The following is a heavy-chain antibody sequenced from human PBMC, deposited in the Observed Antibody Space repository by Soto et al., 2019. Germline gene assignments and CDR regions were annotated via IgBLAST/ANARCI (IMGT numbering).Heavy chain of an antibody. CDR2: TNAGNGNT. V-gene: IGHV1-3*01. J-gene: IGHJ4*02. CDR3: ARDRRRLWFGELSEDY. D-gene: IGHD3-10*01. CDR1: GYTFTSYA. Sequence: ASVKVSCKASGYTFTSYAMHWVRQAPGQRLEWMGWTNAGNGNTKYSQKFQGRVTITRDTSASTAYMELSSLRSEDTAVYYCARDRRRLWFGELSEDYWGQGTLVTVSS.